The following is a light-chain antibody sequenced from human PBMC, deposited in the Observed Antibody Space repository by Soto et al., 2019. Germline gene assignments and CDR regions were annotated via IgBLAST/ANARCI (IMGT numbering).Light chain of an antibody. CDR2: TNN. J-gene: IGLJ2*01. CDR1: GSNIGSQS. CDR3: AAWDGSRDAVV. V-gene: IGLV1-44*01. Sequence: QAVVTQPPSASGTPGQRVTISCSGSGSNIGSQSVNWYQQLPGTAPKLLIHTNNQPPSVVPDRFSGSKSGTSASLAISGLQSEDEADYYCAAWDGSRDAVVFGGGTKLTVL.